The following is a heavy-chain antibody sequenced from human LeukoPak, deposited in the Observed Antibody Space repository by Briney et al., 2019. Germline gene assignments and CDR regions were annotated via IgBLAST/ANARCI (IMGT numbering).Heavy chain of an antibody. D-gene: IGHD3-22*01. V-gene: IGHV3-48*03. CDR2: ISSSGSTI. CDR1: GFTFSSYE. Sequence: PGGSLRLSCAASGFTFSSYEMNWVRQAPGKGLEWVSYISSSGSTIYYADSVKGRFTISRDNAKNSLYLQMNSLRAEDTAVYYCAKAGDSSGYYPYYFDYWGQGTLVTVSS. J-gene: IGHJ4*02. CDR3: AKAGDSSGYYPYYFDY.